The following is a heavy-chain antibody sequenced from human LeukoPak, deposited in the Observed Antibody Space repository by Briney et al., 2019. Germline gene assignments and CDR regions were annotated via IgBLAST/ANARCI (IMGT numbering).Heavy chain of an antibody. J-gene: IGHJ6*04. D-gene: IGHD3-10*01. Sequence: GASVKVSCKASGGTFSSYALSWVRQAPGQGLEWMGGIIPIFGTANYAQKFQGRVTITADKSTSTAYMELSSLRSEDTAVYYCASSPLRGVLYGMDVWGKGTMVTVSS. CDR1: GGTFSSYA. CDR3: ASSPLRGVLYGMDV. CDR2: IIPIFGTA. V-gene: IGHV1-69*06.